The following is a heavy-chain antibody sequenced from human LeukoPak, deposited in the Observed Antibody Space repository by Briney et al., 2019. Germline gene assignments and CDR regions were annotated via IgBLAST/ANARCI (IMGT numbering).Heavy chain of an antibody. D-gene: IGHD1-26*01. V-gene: IGHV4-4*07. CDR1: GGSISGYF. J-gene: IGHJ5*02. Sequence: SETLSLTCSVSGGSISGYFWTWIRQPAGKGLEWIGRIYSSGSTNYNSSLKSRVTMSVDTSNNHFSLKLNSVTAADTAVYYCAKGVSGLDPWGQGTLVTVSS. CDR3: AKGVSGLDP. CDR2: IYSSGST.